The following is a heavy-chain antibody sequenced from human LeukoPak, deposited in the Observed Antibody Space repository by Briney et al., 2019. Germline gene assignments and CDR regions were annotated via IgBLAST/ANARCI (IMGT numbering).Heavy chain of an antibody. CDR1: GGSISGSSYY. CDR2: IYYSGST. J-gene: IGHJ5*02. Sequence: SETLSLTCTVSGGSISGSSYYWDWIRQPPGKGLEWIGSIYYSGSTYYNPSLKSRVTISADTSTNHFSLKLTSVTAADTAVYYCGRHVQAPSFDPWGQGTLVTVSS. V-gene: IGHV4-39*01. D-gene: IGHD1-1*01. CDR3: GRHVQAPSFDP.